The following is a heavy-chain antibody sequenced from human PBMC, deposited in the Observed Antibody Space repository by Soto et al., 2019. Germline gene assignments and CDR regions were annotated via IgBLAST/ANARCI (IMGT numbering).Heavy chain of an antibody. J-gene: IGHJ6*02. CDR3: TRDRIEDTYYYYGMDV. Sequence: SETLSLTCAISGGSISSYYWSWIRQTPGKGLEWIGYVYFSGSTNYNPSLKSRVLISIDTSRNQLSLKLNSVTDADTAVYYCTRDRIEDTYYYYGMDVWGQGTTVTVSS. CDR2: VYFSGST. CDR1: GGSISSYY. V-gene: IGHV4-59*01.